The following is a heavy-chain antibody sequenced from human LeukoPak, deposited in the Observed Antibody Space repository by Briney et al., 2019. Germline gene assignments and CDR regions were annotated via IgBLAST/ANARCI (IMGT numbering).Heavy chain of an antibody. J-gene: IGHJ4*02. D-gene: IGHD3-10*01. CDR1: GYTFTGYY. Sequence: ASVKVSCKASGYTFTGYYMHWVRQAPGQGLEWMGWINPNSGGTNYAQKFQGWVTMTRDTSISTAYMELSRLRSEDTAVYYCARRNAMVRGVNVVGYWGQGTLVTVSS. V-gene: IGHV1-2*04. CDR3: ARRNAMVRGVNVVGY. CDR2: INPNSGGT.